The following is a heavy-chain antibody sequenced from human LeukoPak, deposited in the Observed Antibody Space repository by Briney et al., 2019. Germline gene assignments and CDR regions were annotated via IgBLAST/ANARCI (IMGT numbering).Heavy chain of an antibody. CDR1: GFTFSIYA. CDR3: ARALGHYYDSQNQGGDY. CDR2: ISYDGRNK. V-gene: IGHV3-30-3*01. J-gene: IGHJ4*02. Sequence: GGSLRLSCAASGFTFSIYAMHWVRQAPGKGLEWVAVISYDGRNKYYADSVKGRFTISRDNSKNTPYLQMNSLRAEDTAVYYCARALGHYYDSQNQGGDYWGQGTLVTVSS. D-gene: IGHD3-16*01.